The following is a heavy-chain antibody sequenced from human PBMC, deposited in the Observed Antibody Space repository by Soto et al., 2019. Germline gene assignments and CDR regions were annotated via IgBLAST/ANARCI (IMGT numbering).Heavy chain of an antibody. D-gene: IGHD2-21*02. Sequence: SETLSLTCAVSGGSISSSNWWSWVRQPPGKGLEWIGEIYHSGSTNYNPSLKSRVTISVDKSKNQFSLKLSSVTAADTAVYYCAGLAYCGGDCYSGSAFDIWGQGTMVTVSS. CDR3: AGLAYCGGDCYSGSAFDI. J-gene: IGHJ3*02. CDR1: GGSISSSNW. CDR2: IYHSGST. V-gene: IGHV4-4*02.